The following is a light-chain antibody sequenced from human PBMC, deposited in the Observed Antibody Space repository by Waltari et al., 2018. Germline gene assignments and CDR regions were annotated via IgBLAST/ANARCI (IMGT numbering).Light chain of an antibody. V-gene: IGLV2-11*01. Sequence: SALTQPRSVSGSPGQSVTIPCTGTTRDVGRYNYASWYQHLPGKAPELLMFDVTQRPSGVPDRFSGSKSANTASLTISGLQPDDEADYYCCSFAGAYTWIFGGGTKVTVL. CDR2: DVT. J-gene: IGLJ2*01. CDR1: TRDVGRYNY. CDR3: CSFAGAYTWI.